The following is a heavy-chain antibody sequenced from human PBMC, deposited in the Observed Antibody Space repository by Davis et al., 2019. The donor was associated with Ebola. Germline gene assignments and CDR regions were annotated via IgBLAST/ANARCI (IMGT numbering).Heavy chain of an antibody. V-gene: IGHV1-2*04. D-gene: IGHD6-19*01. CDR2: INPNSGGT. CDR3: ARGKTVGGARGLSWFDP. J-gene: IGHJ5*02. Sequence: ASVKVSCKASGYTFTGYYMHWVRQAPGQGLEWMGWINPNSGGTNYAQKFQGWVTITRDTPASTAYMELSSLRSEDTAVYYCARGKTVGGARGLSWFDPWGQGTLVTVSS. CDR1: GYTFTGYY.